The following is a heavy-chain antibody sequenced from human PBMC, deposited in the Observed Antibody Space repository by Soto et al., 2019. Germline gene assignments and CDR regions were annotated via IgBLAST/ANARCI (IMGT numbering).Heavy chain of an antibody. CDR2: IYHSGST. V-gene: IGHV4-30-2*01. Sequence: SETLSLTCAVSGGSISSGGYSWSWIRQPPGKGLEWIGYIYHSGSTYYNPSLKSRVTISVDRSKNQFSLKLSSVTAADTAVYYCARAAQYSYGYYFDYWGQGTLVTVS. CDR1: GGSISSGGYS. D-gene: IGHD5-18*01. J-gene: IGHJ4*02. CDR3: ARAAQYSYGYYFDY.